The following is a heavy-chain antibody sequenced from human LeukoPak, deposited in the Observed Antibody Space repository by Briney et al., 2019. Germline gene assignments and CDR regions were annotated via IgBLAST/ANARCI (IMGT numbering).Heavy chain of an antibody. CDR3: ARPEGYCSSVTCAFDY. D-gene: IGHD2-2*01. J-gene: IGHJ4*02. V-gene: IGHV4-34*01. Sequence: PSETLSLTCAVYGGSFSGYSWTWIRQSPGKGLEWIGEIYHSGITNYNPSLESRVTISVDTSKNQFSLILSSVTAADTAVYYCARPEGYCSSVTCAFDYWGQGALVIVSS. CDR2: IYHSGIT. CDR1: GGSFSGYS.